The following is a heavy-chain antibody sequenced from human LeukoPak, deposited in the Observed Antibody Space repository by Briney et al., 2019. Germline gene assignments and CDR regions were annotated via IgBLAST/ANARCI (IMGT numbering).Heavy chain of an antibody. Sequence: GGSPRISCGTSWFTFRCYLVQGGRPAPGKGAVWVSRIDGDGSSTNYADSVKGRFTISRDNAKNTLYLQMNSLRAEDTAVYYCARGYSGYFYYWGQGTLVTVSS. CDR1: WFTFRCYL. V-gene: IGHV3-74*01. J-gene: IGHJ4*02. CDR2: IDGDGSST. CDR3: ARGYSGYFYY. D-gene: IGHD5-12*01.